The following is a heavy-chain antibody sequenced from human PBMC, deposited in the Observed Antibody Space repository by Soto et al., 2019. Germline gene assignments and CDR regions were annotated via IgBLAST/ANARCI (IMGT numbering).Heavy chain of an antibody. CDR2: ITTSGART. D-gene: IGHD2-21*02. CDR3: EKGGGGDHGD. J-gene: IGHJ4*02. V-gene: IGHV3-23*01. Sequence: EVQLLDSGGGLVQPGGSLRLSCEASGFTFSSSDMCWVRQAPGKGLEWISSITTSGARTFYADSVKGRFTISRDNSKNTLYLQMHSLRVDDTAVYFCEKGGGGDHGDWVQGTPVAVSS. CDR1: GFTFSSSD.